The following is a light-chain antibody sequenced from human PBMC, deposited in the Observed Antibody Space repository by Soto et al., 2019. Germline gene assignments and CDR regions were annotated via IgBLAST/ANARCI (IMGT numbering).Light chain of an antibody. CDR2: AAS. Sequence: QMTLSVASLSSKKKDRVTITCRASLPISNYLAWYQQKPGKIPNLLIYAASTLQAGVPSRFSGSGSGTDFTLTISCLQPEDGAAYYSPKSTSAPHTFGGGTK. CDR3: PKSTSAPHT. CDR1: LPISNY. J-gene: IGKJ4*01. V-gene: IGKV1-27*01.